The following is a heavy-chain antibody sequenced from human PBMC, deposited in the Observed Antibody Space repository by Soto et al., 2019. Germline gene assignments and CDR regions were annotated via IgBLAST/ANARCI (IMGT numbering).Heavy chain of an antibody. CDR2: IIPIFGTA. V-gene: IGHV1-69*13. CDR3: AKDCCEKYCSSTSCSGGMDV. J-gene: IGHJ6*02. CDR1: GGTFSSNA. D-gene: IGHD2-2*01. Sequence: SVKVSCKASGGTFSSNAISWVRQAPGQGLEWMGGIIPIFGTANYAQKFQGRVTITADESTSTAYMELSSLRSEDTAVYYCAKDCCEKYCSSTSCSGGMDVWGQGTTVTVSS.